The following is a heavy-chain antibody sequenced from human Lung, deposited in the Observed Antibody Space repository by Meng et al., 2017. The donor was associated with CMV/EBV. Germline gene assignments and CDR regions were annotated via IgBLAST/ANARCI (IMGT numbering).Heavy chain of an antibody. Sequence: GGSXRLXCAASGFTFSSYSMNWVRQAPGKGLEWVSSISSSSSYIYYADSVKGRFTISRDNAKNSLYLQMNSLRAEDTAVYYCARDAFYYYYYYGMDVWVQGTXVTVSS. D-gene: IGHD3-16*01. CDR3: ARDAFYYYYYYGMDV. J-gene: IGHJ6*02. V-gene: IGHV3-21*01. CDR2: ISSSSSYI. CDR1: GFTFSSYS.